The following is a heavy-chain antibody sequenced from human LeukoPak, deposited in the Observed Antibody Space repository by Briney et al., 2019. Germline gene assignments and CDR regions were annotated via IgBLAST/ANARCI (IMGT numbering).Heavy chain of an antibody. CDR1: GGSISSSSYY. V-gene: IGHV4-39*01. Sequence: SETLSLTCTVSGGSISSSSYYWGWIRQPPGKGLEWIGSIYYSGSTYYNPSLKSRVTISVDTSKNQFSLKLSSVTAADTAVYYCARGSVLRHSNYWGQGTLITVSS. CDR3: ARGSVLRHSNY. CDR2: IYYSGST. D-gene: IGHD3-9*01. J-gene: IGHJ4*02.